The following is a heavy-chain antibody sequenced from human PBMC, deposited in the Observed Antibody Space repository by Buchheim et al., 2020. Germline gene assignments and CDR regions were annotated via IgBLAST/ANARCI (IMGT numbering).Heavy chain of an antibody. CDR1: GGSIISYY. CDR3: ARGGDYYYGMDV. CDR2: VYYSASTNY. J-gene: IGHJ6*02. Sequence: QVQLQESGPGLVKPSETLSLTCTVSGGSIISYYWSWIRQPPEKGLEWIGYVYYSASTNYNYNPSLRSRVTISGDTSKNHFSLKLSSVTAADTAVYYCARGGDYYYGMDVWGQGTT. V-gene: IGHV4-59*01. D-gene: IGHD3-16*01.